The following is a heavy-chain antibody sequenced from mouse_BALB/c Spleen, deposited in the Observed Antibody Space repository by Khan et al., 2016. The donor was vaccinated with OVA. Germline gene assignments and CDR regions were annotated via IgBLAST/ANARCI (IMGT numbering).Heavy chain of an antibody. CDR1: GFSLTNYG. D-gene: IGHD1-1*01. J-gene: IGHJ4*01. CDR3: ARHPYAQYKSMNY. CDR2: IWSDGST. V-gene: IGHV2-6-1*01. Sequence: QVQLKESGPGLAAPSQSLSITCTISGFSLTNYGVHWVRQPPGKGLVWLVVIWSDGSTTYNSALKSRLTITKDNSQSQIFLKMNCLQTDDTAIYYCARHPYAQYKSMNYWGQGTSVTVSS.